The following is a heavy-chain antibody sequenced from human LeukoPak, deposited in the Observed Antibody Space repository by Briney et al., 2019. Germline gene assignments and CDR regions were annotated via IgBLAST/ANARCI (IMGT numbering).Heavy chain of an antibody. Sequence: GGSLRLSCAASGFTFSSSSMNWVRQAPRKGLEWVSYISSSSSTIYYADSVKGRFTISRDNAKNSLYLQMNSLRDEDAAVYYCARGEYSSGWRPFYYYYGMDVWGQGTTVTVSS. CDR3: ARGEYSSGWRPFYYYYGMDV. CDR2: ISSSSSTI. D-gene: IGHD6-19*01. V-gene: IGHV3-48*02. CDR1: GFTFSSSS. J-gene: IGHJ6*02.